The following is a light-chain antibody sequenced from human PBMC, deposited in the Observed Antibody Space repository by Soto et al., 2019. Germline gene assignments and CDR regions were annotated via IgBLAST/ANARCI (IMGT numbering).Light chain of an antibody. CDR3: QQYNNWPPYT. J-gene: IGKJ2*01. CDR1: QSVSNT. CDR2: GAS. V-gene: IGKV3-15*01. Sequence: EIVMTQSPATLSVSPGERATLSCRASQSVSNTLAWYQQKPGQAPRLLIYGASNRATGIPARFSGSGSGTEFTLTISSLQSEDFAVYYCQQYNNWPPYTFGQGTKLEIK.